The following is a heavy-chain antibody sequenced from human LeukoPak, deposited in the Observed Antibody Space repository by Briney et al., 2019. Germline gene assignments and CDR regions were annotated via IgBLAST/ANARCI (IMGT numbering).Heavy chain of an antibody. J-gene: IGHJ6*02. CDR3: ARMGRITAARDYYYGIEV. Sequence: PSETLSLTCTVSGGSISSYYWSWIRQPPGKGLEWIGYIYTSGSTNYNPSLKSRVTISVDTSKHQFSLNLSSVTAADTAVYFCARMGRITAARDYYYGIEVWGQGTTVTVSS. V-gene: IGHV4-4*09. CDR2: IYTSGST. D-gene: IGHD6-13*01. CDR1: GGSISSYY.